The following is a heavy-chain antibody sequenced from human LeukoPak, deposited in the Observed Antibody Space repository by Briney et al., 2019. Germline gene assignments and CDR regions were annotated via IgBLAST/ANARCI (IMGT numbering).Heavy chain of an antibody. J-gene: IGHJ1*01. V-gene: IGHV4-34*01. CDR2: INHSGST. CDR1: GGSFSGYY. D-gene: IGHD5-18*01. CDR3: ARGSPRRGYSYGYILDGECFQH. Sequence: PSETLSLTCAVCGGSFSGYYWSWIRQPPGKGLEWIGEINHSGSTNYNPSLKSRVTISVDTSKNQFSLKLSSVTAADTAVYYCARGSPRRGYSYGYILDGECFQHWGQGTLVTVSS.